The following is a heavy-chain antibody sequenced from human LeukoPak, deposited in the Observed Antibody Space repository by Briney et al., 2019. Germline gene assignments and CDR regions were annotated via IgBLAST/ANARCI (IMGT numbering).Heavy chain of an antibody. V-gene: IGHV4-34*01. Sequence: PSETLSLTCAVYGGSFSGYYWSWIRQPPGKGLEWIGEINHSGSTNYNPSLKSRVTISVDTSKNQFSLKLSSVTAADTAVYYCARGNDNHYYYMDVWGKGTTVTVSS. CDR3: ARGNDNHYYYMDV. CDR1: GGSFSGYY. J-gene: IGHJ6*03. D-gene: IGHD1-14*01. CDR2: INHSGST.